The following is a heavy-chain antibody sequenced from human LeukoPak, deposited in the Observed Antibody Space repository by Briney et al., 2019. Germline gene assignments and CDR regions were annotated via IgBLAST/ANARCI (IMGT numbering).Heavy chain of an antibody. CDR1: GGSISSYY. V-gene: IGHV4-59*01. CDR2: IYYSGST. Sequence: SETLSLTCTVSGGSISSYYWSWIRQPPGKGLEWIGYIYYSGSTNYNPSLKSRVTISGDTSKNQFSLKLSSVTAADTAVYYCARDKGLAAAGHWYFDLWGRGTLVAVSS. CDR3: ARDKGLAAAGHWYFDL. J-gene: IGHJ2*01. D-gene: IGHD6-13*01.